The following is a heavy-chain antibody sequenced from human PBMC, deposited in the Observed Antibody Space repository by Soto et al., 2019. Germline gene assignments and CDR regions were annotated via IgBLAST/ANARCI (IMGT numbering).Heavy chain of an antibody. Sequence: SETLSLTCTVSGGSISSYYWSWIRQPPGKGLEWIGYIYYSGSTNYNPSLKSRVTISVDTAKNPCSLKLSSVTAADTAVYYCARDLDYFDYWGQGTLVTVSS. CDR2: IYYSGST. J-gene: IGHJ4*02. V-gene: IGHV4-59*01. CDR1: GGSISSYY. CDR3: ARDLDYFDY.